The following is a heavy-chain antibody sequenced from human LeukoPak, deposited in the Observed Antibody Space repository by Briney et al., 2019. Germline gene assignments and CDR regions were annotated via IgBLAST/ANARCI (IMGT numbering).Heavy chain of an antibody. V-gene: IGHV4-34*01. J-gene: IGHJ5*02. D-gene: IGHD3-16*01. CDR1: GGSFSGYY. CDR2: INHSGST. Sequence: SETLSLTCAVYGGSFSGYYWSWIRQPPGKGLEWIGEINHSGSTNYNPSLKSRVTMSVDTSKNQFSLKLSSVTAADTAVYYCARDLGEYPPSPFDPWGQGTLVTVSS. CDR3: ARDLGEYPPSPFDP.